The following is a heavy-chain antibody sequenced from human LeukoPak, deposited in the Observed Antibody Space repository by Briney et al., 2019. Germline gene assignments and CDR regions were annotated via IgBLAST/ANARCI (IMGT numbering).Heavy chain of an antibody. CDR2: IYYSGST. J-gene: IGHJ4*02. CDR3: ASRSSIWSGYQDTLYYFDS. Sequence: SETLSLTCTVSGGSISSYYWSWIRQPPGKRLEWIGHIYYSGSTYYNPSLKSRVTISVDTSKNQFSLKLSSVTAADTAVYYCASRSSIWSGYQDTLYYFDSWGQGTLVTVSS. CDR1: GGSISSYY. V-gene: IGHV4-59*01. D-gene: IGHD3-3*01.